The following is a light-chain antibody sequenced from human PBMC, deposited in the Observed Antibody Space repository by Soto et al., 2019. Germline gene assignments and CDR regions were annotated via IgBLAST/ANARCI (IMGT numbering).Light chain of an antibody. Sequence: DIKVPMSPSAISASVGDRVTXKCRASQGIGNYLAWFQQTPGKVPKRLIYTASSLESGVPSRFSGSGSGTEFTLTISSLQPEDFATYYCLQHDSYPIPFAQGGRLAI. CDR2: TAS. J-gene: IGKJ5*01. CDR1: QGIGNY. CDR3: LQHDSYPIP. V-gene: IGKV1-17*03.